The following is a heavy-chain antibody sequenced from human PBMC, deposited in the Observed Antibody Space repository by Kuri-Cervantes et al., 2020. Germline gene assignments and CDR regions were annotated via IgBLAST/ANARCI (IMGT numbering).Heavy chain of an antibody. V-gene: IGHV3-30*02. CDR2: IRYDGSNK. J-gene: IGHJ4*02. D-gene: IGHD2-8*01. CDR3: ARYTVRHFDY. CDR1: GFTFSSYG. Sequence: LSLTCAASGFTFSSYGMHWVRQAPGKGLEWVAFIRYDGSNKYYADSVKGRFTISRDNAKNSLYLQMNSLRAEDTAVYYCARYTVRHFDYWCQGTLVTVSS.